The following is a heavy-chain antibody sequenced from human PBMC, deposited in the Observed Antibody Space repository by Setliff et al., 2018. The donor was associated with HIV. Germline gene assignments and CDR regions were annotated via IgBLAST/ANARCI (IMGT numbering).Heavy chain of an antibody. CDR1: GGSISSGSYY. CDR2: IYTSGST. Sequence: PSETLSLTCTVSGGSISSGSYYWSWIRQPAGKGLEWIGRIYTSGSTKYNPSLKSRVTISVDTSKNQFSLKVSSVTAADTAVYYCARHYELETYMDVWGQGTTVTVSS. D-gene: IGHD3-3*01. CDR3: ARHYELETYMDV. V-gene: IGHV4-61*02. J-gene: IGHJ6*03.